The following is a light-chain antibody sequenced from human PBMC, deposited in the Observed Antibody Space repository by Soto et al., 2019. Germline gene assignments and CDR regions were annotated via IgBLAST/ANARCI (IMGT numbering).Light chain of an antibody. J-gene: IGKJ4*01. V-gene: IGKV1-5*03. CDR1: QSISTW. Sequence: DIQMTQSPSTLSASVGDRVTITCRASQSISTWLAWYQQKPGKAPKLLIYKASSLESGAPSRFSGSGSGTEFTLTISSLQPDDFATYYCQQYNTYPLTFGGGTTVEIK. CDR3: QQYNTYPLT. CDR2: KAS.